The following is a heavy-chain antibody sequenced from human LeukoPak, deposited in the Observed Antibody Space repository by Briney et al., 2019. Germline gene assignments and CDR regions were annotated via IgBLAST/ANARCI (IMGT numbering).Heavy chain of an antibody. Sequence: GGSLRFSCAASGFTFSSYSMNWRPPAPGEGLEWVSSISSSSSYIYYADSVKGRFTASRDNAKNSLYLQMNNLRAEDTAVYDSARGGFGSGGVIDAFHICGQGTMVSVSS. J-gene: IGHJ3*02. V-gene: IGHV3-21*01. D-gene: IGHD3-16*01. CDR2: ISSSSSYI. CDR3: ARGGFGSGGVIDAFHI. CDR1: GFTFSSYS.